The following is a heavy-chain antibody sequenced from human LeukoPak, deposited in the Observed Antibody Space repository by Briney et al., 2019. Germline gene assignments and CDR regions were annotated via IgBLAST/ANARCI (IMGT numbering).Heavy chain of an antibody. CDR1: GGYISSSSYS. Sequence: ASETLSLTFSVSGGYISSSSYSWGWISQPPGKGLEWIGSIYYSGSTYYNPSLNSRVTRSVDPTQHQASLNLSSVTAADTALYYCARNPRVNRNFVYWGQGTVVTVSS. CDR3: ARNPRVNRNFVY. D-gene: IGHD1-14*01. V-gene: IGHV4-39*01. J-gene: IGHJ4*02. CDR2: IYYSGST.